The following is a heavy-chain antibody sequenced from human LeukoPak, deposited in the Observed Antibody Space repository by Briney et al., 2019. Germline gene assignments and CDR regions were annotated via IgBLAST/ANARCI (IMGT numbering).Heavy chain of an antibody. J-gene: IGHJ5*02. D-gene: IGHD6-6*01. V-gene: IGHV1-8*01. CDR3: ARGGSGSSTWFDP. CDR1: GYTFTTYD. CDR2: MNPNSGNT. Sequence: ASVKVSCKASGYTFTTYDINWVRQVTGQGLEWMGWMNPNSGNTGYSQKFQGRVTMTRDMSTSTAYMELRSLRSDDTAIYYCARGGSGSSTWFDPWGQGTLVTVSS.